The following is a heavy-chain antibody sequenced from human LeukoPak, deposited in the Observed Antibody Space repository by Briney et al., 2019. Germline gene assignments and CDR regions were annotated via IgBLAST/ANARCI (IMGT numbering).Heavy chain of an antibody. J-gene: IGHJ4*02. CDR1: GGSFSGYY. V-gene: IGHV4-34*01. Sequence: SETLSLTCAVYGGSFSGYYWSWIRQPPGKGLEWIGEINHSGSTNYNPSLKSRVTISVDTSKNQFSLKLSSVTAADTAVYYCARGLGLAAAGNHFDYWGQGTLVTVSS. CDR2: INHSGST. D-gene: IGHD6-13*01. CDR3: ARGLGLAAAGNHFDY.